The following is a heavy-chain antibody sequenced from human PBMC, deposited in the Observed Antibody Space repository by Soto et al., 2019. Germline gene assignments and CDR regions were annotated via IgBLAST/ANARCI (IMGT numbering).Heavy chain of an antibody. J-gene: IGHJ4*02. D-gene: IGHD3-10*01. CDR1: GFTFSDYE. Sequence: PGGSLRLSCAASGFTFSDYEINWVRQAPGRGLEWVSSISSSGSTAYYASSVEGRFTISRDNANNSVYLQMDSLRAEDTALYYCTRAAWFPYLSFYWGQGAQVTVSS. CDR3: TRAAWFPYLSFY. V-gene: IGHV3-48*03. CDR2: ISSSGSTA.